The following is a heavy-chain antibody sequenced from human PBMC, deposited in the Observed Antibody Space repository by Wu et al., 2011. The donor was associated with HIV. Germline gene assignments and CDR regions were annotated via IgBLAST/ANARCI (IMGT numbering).Heavy chain of an antibody. V-gene: IGHV1-2*02. D-gene: IGHD2-8*02. CDR1: GFTFIGYH. CDR2: INPNSGGT. J-gene: IGHJ4*02. CDR3: ARDWGGTLVVYLLDS. Sequence: ASVKVSCKVSGFTFIGYHMHWVRQAPGQGLEWMGWINPNSGGTHYAQKFQGRVTMTRDTSINTAYMELSSLKSDDTAVYYCARDWGGTLVVYLLDSWGQGTLVTVSS.